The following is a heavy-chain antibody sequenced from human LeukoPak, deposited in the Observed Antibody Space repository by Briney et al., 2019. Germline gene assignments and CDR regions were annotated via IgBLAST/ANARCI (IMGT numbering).Heavy chain of an antibody. Sequence: GGSVRLSCTASGFTFNNYGMHWVRQAPGKGLEWVAVIWYDGSNKYYTDSVKGRFTISRDNSKNTLYLQMNSLRAEDTAVYYCARGVRYSSGYFDYWGQGTLVTVSS. CDR1: GFTFNNYG. J-gene: IGHJ4*02. CDR2: IWYDGSNK. V-gene: IGHV3-33*01. CDR3: ARGVRYSSGYFDY. D-gene: IGHD6-19*01.